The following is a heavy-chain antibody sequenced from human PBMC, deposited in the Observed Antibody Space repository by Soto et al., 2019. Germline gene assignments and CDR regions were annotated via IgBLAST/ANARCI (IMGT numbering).Heavy chain of an antibody. CDR1: GYTFTTYG. J-gene: IGHJ5*02. CDR3: ARGVGSGIYYNQYNWFDP. V-gene: IGHV1-18*01. CDR2: INVYNGNT. Sequence: QVQLVQSGGEVKKPGASVKVSCKASGYTFTTYGISWVRQAPGQGLEWMGWINVYNGNTKYAQKLTGRVTMTTDTYTSTAYMELRSLISDDTAVYYCARGVGSGIYYNQYNWFDPWGQGTLVTVSS. D-gene: IGHD3-10*01.